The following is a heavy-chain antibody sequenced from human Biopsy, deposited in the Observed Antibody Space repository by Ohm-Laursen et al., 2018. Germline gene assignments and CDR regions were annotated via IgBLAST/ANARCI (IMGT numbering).Heavy chain of an antibody. CDR2: ISDDGRNK. Sequence: SLRLSCAASGFSFSNYGMHWIRQAPGKGLEWVAVISDDGRNKYYVDSVKGRFTISRDNSKNTLYLQMSSLRAEDTALYYCAKCMTYSGDGIDYWGQGTLVTVSS. V-gene: IGHV3-30*18. CDR1: GFSFSNYG. CDR3: AKCMTYSGDGIDY. D-gene: IGHD5-12*01. J-gene: IGHJ4*02.